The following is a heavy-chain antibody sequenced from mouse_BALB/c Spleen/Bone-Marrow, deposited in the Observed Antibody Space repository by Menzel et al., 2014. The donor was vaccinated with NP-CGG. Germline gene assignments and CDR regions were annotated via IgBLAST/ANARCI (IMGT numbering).Heavy chain of an antibody. J-gene: IGHJ3*01. V-gene: IGHV14-3*02. CDR3: AKYYYGNSLFVY. Sequence: VQLQQPGAELVKPGASVKLSCTASGFNIKDTYMHWVKQRPEQGLEWIGRIDPANGNTKYDPKFQGKATITADTSSNTAYLQLSSLTSEDTAVYYCAKYYYGNSLFVYWGQGTLVTVSA. D-gene: IGHD1-1*01. CDR2: IDPANGNT. CDR1: GFNIKDTY.